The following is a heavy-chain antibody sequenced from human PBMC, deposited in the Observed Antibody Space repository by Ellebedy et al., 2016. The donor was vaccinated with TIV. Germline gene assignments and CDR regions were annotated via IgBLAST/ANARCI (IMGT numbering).Heavy chain of an antibody. CDR2: IRQDGSDK. V-gene: IGHV3-7*03. CDR3: ATDGSYGDYRSPTHAFVM. CDR1: GFSFRSYW. D-gene: IGHD4-17*01. Sequence: GESLKISCAASGFSFRSYWMSWVRQAPGKGLEWVANIRQDGSDKYYVDSVKGRFTISRDNAKNSLFLQMDSLRAEDTAVYYCATDGSYGDYRSPTHAFVMWGQGTLVTVSS. J-gene: IGHJ3*02.